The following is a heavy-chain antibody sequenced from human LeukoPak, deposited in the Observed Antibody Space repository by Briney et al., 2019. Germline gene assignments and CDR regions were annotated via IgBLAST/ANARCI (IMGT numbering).Heavy chain of an antibody. V-gene: IGHV3-23*01. J-gene: IGHJ4*02. CDR3: AKAQRGFDDFWSGYDY. Sequence: GGSLRLSCAASGFTFSSYAMSWVRQAPGKGLEWVSTISNSGGSTDYADSVKGRFTISRDNSKNTVYLQMNNLRVEDMAVYYCAKAQRGFDDFWSGYDYWGQGTLVTVSS. D-gene: IGHD3-3*01. CDR1: GFTFSSYA. CDR2: ISNSGGST.